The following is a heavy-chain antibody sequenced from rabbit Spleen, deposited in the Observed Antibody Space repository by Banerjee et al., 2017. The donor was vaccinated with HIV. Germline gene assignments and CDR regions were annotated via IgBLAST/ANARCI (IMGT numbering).Heavy chain of an antibody. J-gene: IGHJ6*01. CDR3: ARDTSSSFSSYGMDL. CDR1: GFTISSSYW. D-gene: IGHD1-1*01. Sequence: QQQLEESGGGLVKPGGTLTLTCKASGFTISSSYWICWVRQAPGKGLEWIGCINTGSGSTYYASWAKGRFTISKTSSTTVTLQLNSLTAADTATYFCARDTSSSFSSYGMDLWGPGTLVTVS. CDR2: INTGSGST. V-gene: IGHV1S45*01.